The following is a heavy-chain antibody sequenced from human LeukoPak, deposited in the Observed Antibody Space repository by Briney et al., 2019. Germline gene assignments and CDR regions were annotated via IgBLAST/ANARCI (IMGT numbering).Heavy chain of an antibody. CDR1: GGTFSSYA. CDR2: IIPIFGTA. V-gene: IGHV1-69*05. J-gene: IGHJ4*02. Sequence: SVKVSCKASGGTFSSYAISWVRQAPGQGLEWMGRIIPIFGTANYAQKFQGRVTITTDESTSTAYMELSSLRSEDTAVCYCAADYYDSSGYYNWGQGTLVTVSS. D-gene: IGHD3-22*01. CDR3: AADYYDSSGYYN.